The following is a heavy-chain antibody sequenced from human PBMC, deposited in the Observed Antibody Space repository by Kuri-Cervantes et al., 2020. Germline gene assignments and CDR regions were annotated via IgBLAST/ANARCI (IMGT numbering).Heavy chain of an antibody. J-gene: IGHJ4*02. V-gene: IGHV4-34*01. CDR1: GGSFSDYF. Sequence: GSLRLSCAVFGGSFSDYFWTWIRQTPGMGLEWIGEINHRGRTNYNPSLKSRVTISVDTSKNQFSLKLSSVTAADTAVYYCARVTVTTIASFDYWGQGTLVTVSS. CDR3: ARVTVTTIASFDY. CDR2: INHRGRT. D-gene: IGHD4-17*01.